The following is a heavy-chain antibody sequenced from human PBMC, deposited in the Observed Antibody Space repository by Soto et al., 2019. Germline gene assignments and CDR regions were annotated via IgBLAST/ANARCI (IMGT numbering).Heavy chain of an antibody. V-gene: IGHV4-34*01. Sequence: QVQLQQWGAGLLKPSETLSLTCAVYGGSFSGYYWSWIRQPPGKGLEWIGEITHSGSTNYNPSLKSLVTIPVDTSKSQFSLKLSAVTAADTTVYYCARDVMANNRYHWYFDLWGRGTLVTVSS. D-gene: IGHD2-8*01. J-gene: IGHJ2*01. CDR3: ARDVMANNRYHWYFDL. CDR2: ITHSGST. CDR1: GGSFSGYY.